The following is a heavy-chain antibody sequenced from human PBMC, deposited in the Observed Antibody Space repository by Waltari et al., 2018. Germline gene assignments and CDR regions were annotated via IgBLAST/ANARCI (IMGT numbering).Heavy chain of an antibody. V-gene: IGHV3-9*01. CDR2: ISWNSGSI. CDR1: GFTFDDYA. J-gene: IGHJ4*02. Sequence: EVQLVESGGGLVQPGRYLRLSCAASGFTFDDYAMPWVRQAPGKGLEWVSGISWNSGSIGYADSVKGRFTISRDNAKNSLYLQMNSLRAEDTALYYCAKDKHYYGSGRHFDYWGQGTLVTVSS. CDR3: AKDKHYYGSGRHFDY. D-gene: IGHD3-10*01.